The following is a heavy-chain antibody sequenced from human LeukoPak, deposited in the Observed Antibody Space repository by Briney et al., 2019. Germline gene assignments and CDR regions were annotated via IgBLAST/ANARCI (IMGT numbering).Heavy chain of an antibody. CDR3: ARGVWFDP. J-gene: IGHJ5*02. CDR1: GASFSGYY. V-gene: IGHV4-34*09. CDR2: IYYSGST. Sequence: SETLSLTCAIYGASFSGYYWSWIRQPPGKGLEWIGYIYYSGSTYYNPSLKSRVTISVDTSKNQFSLKLSSVTAADTAVYYCARGVWFDPWGQGTLVTVSS.